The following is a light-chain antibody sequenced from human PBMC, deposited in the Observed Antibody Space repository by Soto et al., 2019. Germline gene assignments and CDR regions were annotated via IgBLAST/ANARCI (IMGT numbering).Light chain of an antibody. CDR3: QQYGSSPLFT. Sequence: EIVLTQSPGTLSLSPGERATLSCRASQSVSSSYLAWYQQKPGQAPRLLIYGASSRATGIPGRFSGSGSGTDFALTISRLEPEDFAVYYCQQYGSSPLFTFCPGTKVDIK. CDR2: GAS. CDR1: QSVSSSY. J-gene: IGKJ3*01. V-gene: IGKV3-20*01.